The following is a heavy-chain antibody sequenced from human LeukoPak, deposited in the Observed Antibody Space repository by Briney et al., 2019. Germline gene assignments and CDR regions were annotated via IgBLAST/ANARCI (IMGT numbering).Heavy chain of an antibody. V-gene: IGHV3-23*01. CDR1: GFTFSTYE. J-gene: IGHJ5*02. CDR2: ISGSGGST. D-gene: IGHD4-17*01. CDR3: AKDQAVTSGFDP. Sequence: PGGSLRLSCAASGFTFSTYEMNWVRQAPGKGLEWVSAISGSGGSTYYADSVKGRFTISRDNSKNTLYLQMNSLRAEDAAVYYCAKDQAVTSGFDPWGQGTLVTVSS.